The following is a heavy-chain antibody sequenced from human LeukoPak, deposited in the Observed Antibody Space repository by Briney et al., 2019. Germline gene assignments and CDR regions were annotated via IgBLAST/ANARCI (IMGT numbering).Heavy chain of an antibody. CDR1: GYSFTTYW. J-gene: IGHJ4*02. CDR2: IYPGDSDT. Sequence: GESLKISCKGSGYSFTTYWIGWLRQMPGKVLEWMGIIYPGDSDTGYSPSFQGQVTISADKSINTAYLQWSSLKASDTAMYYCARNTNDFWTGYWFQFDYWGQGTLVTVSS. D-gene: IGHD3/OR15-3a*01. V-gene: IGHV5-51*01. CDR3: ARNTNDFWTGYWFQFDY.